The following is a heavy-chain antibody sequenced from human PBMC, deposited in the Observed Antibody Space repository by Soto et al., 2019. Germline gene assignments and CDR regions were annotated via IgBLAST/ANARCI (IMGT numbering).Heavy chain of an antibody. CDR1: GYTFTSYY. CDR3: ATPDTVDTAMVTSAYGMDV. Sequence: SVKGSCTASGYTFTSYYMHWVRQAPVQGLEWMGIINPSGGSTSYAQKFQGRVTMTRDTSTSTVYMELSSLRSEDTAVYYCATPDTVDTAMVTSAYGMDVWGQGTTVTVSS. D-gene: IGHD5-18*01. V-gene: IGHV1-46*01. J-gene: IGHJ6*02. CDR2: INPSGGST.